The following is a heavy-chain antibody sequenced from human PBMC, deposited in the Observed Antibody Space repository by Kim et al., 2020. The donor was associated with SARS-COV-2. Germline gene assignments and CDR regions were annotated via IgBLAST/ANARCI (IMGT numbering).Heavy chain of an antibody. CDR3: AKAYDNRGYYFERASDY. D-gene: IGHD3-22*01. CDR1: GFTFSTYA. Sequence: GGSLRLSCAASGFTFSTYAMSWVRQAPGKGLEWVSAIRGGAACTYYAASVKGRFTISRDNSRNTLYLQMNTLRAEDTAVYYCAKAYDNRGYYFERASDYWGHGTLITVSP. CDR2: IRGGAACT. V-gene: IGHV3-23*01. J-gene: IGHJ4*01.